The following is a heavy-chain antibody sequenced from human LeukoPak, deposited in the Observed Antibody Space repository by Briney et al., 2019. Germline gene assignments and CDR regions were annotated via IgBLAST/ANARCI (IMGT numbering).Heavy chain of an antibody. J-gene: IGHJ4*02. CDR1: GGTFSSYA. V-gene: IGHV1-69*13. Sequence: ASVKVSCKASGGTFSSYAISWVRQAPGQGLEWMGGIIPIFGTANYAQKFQGRVTITADESTSTAYMELSSLRSDDTAVYYCARCDSSGYYGTPFDYWGQGTLVTVSS. D-gene: IGHD3-22*01. CDR2: IIPIFGTA. CDR3: ARCDSSGYYGTPFDY.